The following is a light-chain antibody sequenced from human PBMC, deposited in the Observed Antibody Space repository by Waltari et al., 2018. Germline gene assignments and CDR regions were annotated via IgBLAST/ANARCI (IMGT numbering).Light chain of an antibody. J-gene: IGLJ2*01. CDR1: ALPKQY. CDR2: KDT. CDR3: QSADTIATYVL. V-gene: IGLV3-25*03. Sequence: SYELTQPPSVSVSPGQTARITCSGDALPKQYTYWYQQKPGQAPVLVIFKDTERPSRIPERFSGSSSGATVTLTISGVQAEDEANYYCQSADTIATYVLFGGGTKLTVL.